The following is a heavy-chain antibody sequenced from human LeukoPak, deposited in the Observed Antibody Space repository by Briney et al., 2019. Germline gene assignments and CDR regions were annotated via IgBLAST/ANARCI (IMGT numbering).Heavy chain of an antibody. V-gene: IGHV4-59*08. J-gene: IGHJ4*02. D-gene: IGHD4-17*01. CDR1: GGSISSYY. CDR3: ARHDGGYGDYFDY. CDR2: IYSGGST. Sequence: TSETLSLTCTVSGGSISSYYWSWIRQPPGKGLEWIGYIYSGGSTNYNPSLKSRVSISVDTSKNQFSLKLSSVTAADTAVYYCARHDGGYGDYFDYWGPGTLATVSS.